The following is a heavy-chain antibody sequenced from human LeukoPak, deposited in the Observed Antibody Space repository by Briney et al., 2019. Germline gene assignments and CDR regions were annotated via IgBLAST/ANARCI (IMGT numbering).Heavy chain of an antibody. CDR2: IYYSGST. D-gene: IGHD4-17*01. Sequence: PSETLSLTCTVSGGSISSGDYYWSWIRQPPGTGLEWIGYIYYSGSTYYNPSLKSRVTISVDTSKNQFSLKLSSVTAADTAVYYCARDDGPVGVDLWGQGTTVTVSS. V-gene: IGHV4-30-4*01. J-gene: IGHJ6*02. CDR1: GGSISSGDYY. CDR3: ARDDGPVGVDL.